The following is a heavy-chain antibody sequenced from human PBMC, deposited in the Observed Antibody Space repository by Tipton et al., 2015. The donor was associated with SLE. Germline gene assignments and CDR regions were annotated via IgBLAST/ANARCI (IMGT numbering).Heavy chain of an antibody. V-gene: IGHV4-4*09. Sequence: GLVKPSETLSLTCTVSGGSISSYYWSWIRQPPGKGLEWIGYIYTSGSTNYNPSLKSRVTISVDTSKNQFSLKRSSVTAADTAVYYCARESYSSGWGYFDYWGQGTLVTVSS. J-gene: IGHJ4*02. CDR1: GGSISSYY. D-gene: IGHD6-19*01. CDR3: ARESYSSGWGYFDY. CDR2: IYTSGST.